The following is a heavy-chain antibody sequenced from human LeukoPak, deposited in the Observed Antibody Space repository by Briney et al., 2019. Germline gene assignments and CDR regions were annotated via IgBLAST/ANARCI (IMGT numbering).Heavy chain of an antibody. CDR1: GGSVSSGSYY. J-gene: IGHJ4*02. D-gene: IGHD2-15*01. CDR3: ARERVGYCSGGSCRHFDY. V-gene: IGHV4-61*01. Sequence: PSETLSLTCTVSGGSVSSGSYYWSWIRQPPGKGLEWIGYIYYSGSTNYNPSLKSRVTISVDTSKNQFSLKLSSVTAADTAVYYCARERVGYCSGGSCRHFDYWGQGTLVTVSS. CDR2: IYYSGST.